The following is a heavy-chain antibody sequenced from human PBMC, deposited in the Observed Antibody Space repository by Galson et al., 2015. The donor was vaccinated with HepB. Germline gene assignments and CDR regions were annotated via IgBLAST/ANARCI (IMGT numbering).Heavy chain of an antibody. CDR3: ARGIGATVDY. CDR2: IYDTEST. V-gene: IGHV4-59*08. D-gene: IGHD6-25*01. CDR1: GGSISYYY. J-gene: IGHJ4*02. Sequence: GTLSLTCTVSGGSISYYYWSWIRQPPGKGLEWIGYIYDTESTNYSPSLKSRVTISVDTSKNQFSLNLRSVTAADTAVYYCARGIGATVDYWGQGARVTVSS.